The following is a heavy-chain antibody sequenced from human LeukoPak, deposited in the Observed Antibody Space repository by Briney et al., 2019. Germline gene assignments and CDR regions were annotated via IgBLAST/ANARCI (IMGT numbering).Heavy chain of an antibody. CDR1: GGSISSSSYY. Sequence: KTSETLSLTCTVSGGSISSSSYYWGWIRQPPGKGLEWIGSIYYSGSTYYNPSLKSRVTISVDTSKNQFSLKLSSVTAADTAVYYCARDRYSYGKYFQHWGQGTLVTVSS. V-gene: IGHV4-39*07. J-gene: IGHJ1*01. CDR2: IYYSGST. CDR3: ARDRYSYGKYFQH. D-gene: IGHD5-18*01.